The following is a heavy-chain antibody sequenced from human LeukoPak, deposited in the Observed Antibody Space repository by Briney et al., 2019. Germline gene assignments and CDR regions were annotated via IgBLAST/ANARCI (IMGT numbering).Heavy chain of an antibody. CDR1: GFTFSSYG. D-gene: IGHD1-26*01. Sequence: GGSLRLSCAASGFTFSSYGMHWVRQAPGKGLEWVAVISYDGSNKYYADSVKGRFTISRDNSKNTLYLQMNSLRAEDTAVYYCAKVEWFLGGSYYGQFDYWGQGTLVTVSS. CDR3: AKVEWFLGGSYYGQFDY. CDR2: ISYDGSNK. V-gene: IGHV3-30*18. J-gene: IGHJ4*02.